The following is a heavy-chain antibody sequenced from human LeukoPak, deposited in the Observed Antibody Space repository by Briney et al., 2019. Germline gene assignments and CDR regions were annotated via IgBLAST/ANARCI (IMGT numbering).Heavy chain of an antibody. CDR1: GFTFSSYS. J-gene: IGHJ4*02. Sequence: KAGGSLRLSCTASGFTFSSYSLNWVRQAPGKGLEWVSSVSTGSNYIYYADSVKGRFTISRDNDKNSLYLQMNSLRVEDTAVYYCARGEAGDLLDYWGQGTLVTVSS. CDR2: VSTGSNYI. CDR3: ARGEAGDLLDY. D-gene: IGHD7-27*01. V-gene: IGHV3-21*01.